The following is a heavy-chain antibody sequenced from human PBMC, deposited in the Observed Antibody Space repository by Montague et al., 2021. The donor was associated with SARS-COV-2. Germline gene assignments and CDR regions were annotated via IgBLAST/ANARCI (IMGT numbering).Heavy chain of an antibody. CDR1: GGSFSGYY. CDR3: ARFAYQLLFIASYYGMDV. CDR2: ISHSGSI. J-gene: IGHJ6*02. Sequence: SETLSLTCAVYGGSFSGYYWSWIRQPPGKGLEWIGEISHSGSINYNPSLKSRVTISIDTSKNQFSLKLSSVTAADTAVYYCARFAYQLLFIASYYGMDVWGQGTTVTVSS. V-gene: IGHV4-34*01. D-gene: IGHD2-2*01.